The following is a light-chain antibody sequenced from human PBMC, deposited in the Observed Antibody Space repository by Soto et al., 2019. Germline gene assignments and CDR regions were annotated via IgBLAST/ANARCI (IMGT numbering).Light chain of an antibody. V-gene: IGLV2-14*01. Sequence: QSALTQPASVSGSPGQSITISCTGTSGDVGGYNYLSWYQQHPGKAPKLMIYDVNNRPSGVSNRFSGSKSGNTASLTISGLQAEDEADYYCSSYTTSSTLVVFGGGTKLTVL. CDR1: SGDVGGYNY. CDR3: SSYTTSSTLVV. CDR2: DVN. J-gene: IGLJ2*01.